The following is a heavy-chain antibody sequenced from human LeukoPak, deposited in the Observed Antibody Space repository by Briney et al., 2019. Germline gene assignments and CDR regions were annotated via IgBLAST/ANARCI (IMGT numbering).Heavy chain of an antibody. CDR1: GFTFSSYS. CDR3: ASLGIYSSSWYKGATVFDY. V-gene: IGHV3-48*02. J-gene: IGHJ4*02. CDR2: ISSSSSTI. D-gene: IGHD6-13*01. Sequence: PGRSLRLSCAASGFTFSSYSMNWVRQAPGKGLEWVSYISSSSSTIYYADSVKGRFTISRDNAKNSLYLQMNSLRDEDTAVYYCASLGIYSSSWYKGATVFDYWGQGTLVTVSS.